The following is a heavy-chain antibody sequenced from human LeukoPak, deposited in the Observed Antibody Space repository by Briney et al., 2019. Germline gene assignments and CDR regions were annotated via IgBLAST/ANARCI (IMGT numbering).Heavy chain of an antibody. V-gene: IGHV1-8*01. Sequence: ASVKVSCKTAAYTFTSYDINWWRQATGQGREWMVGMNSNNGNTSYSQKFHGRLTMTRNTSIRTAYMELSSLRSEDKAVYYCASGARYCSRPRCPADYYYGMDVWGQGTTVTVSS. D-gene: IGHD2-2*01. CDR3: ASGARYCSRPRCPADYYYGMDV. CDR1: AYTFTSYD. J-gene: IGHJ6*02. CDR2: MNSNNGNT.